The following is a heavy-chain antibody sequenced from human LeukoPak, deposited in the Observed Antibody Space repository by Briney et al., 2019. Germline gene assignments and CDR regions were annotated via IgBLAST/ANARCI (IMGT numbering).Heavy chain of an antibody. V-gene: IGHV3-23*01. CDR2: ISGSGDST. D-gene: IGHD6-13*01. CDR1: GFTFTNYA. Sequence: GGSLRLSCAASGFTFTNYAMSWVRQAHGKGLEWVSGISGSGDSTNYADSVKGRFTISRDNSKNTLYLQMNSLRAEDTAVYYCAKGASPGIAAAGAGFLFDYWGQGTLVTVSS. J-gene: IGHJ4*02. CDR3: AKGASPGIAAAGAGFLFDY.